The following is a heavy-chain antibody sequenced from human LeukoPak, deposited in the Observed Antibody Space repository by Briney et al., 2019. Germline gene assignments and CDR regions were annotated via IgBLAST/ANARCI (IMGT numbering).Heavy chain of an antibody. CDR3: ARDRSSSWYLDWFDP. J-gene: IGHJ5*02. CDR2: ISSSGSTI. D-gene: IGHD6-13*01. CDR1: GFTFSDYY. V-gene: IGHV3-11*01. Sequence: GGSLRLSCAASGFTFSDYYMSWIRQAPGKGLEWVSYISSSGSTIYYADSVKGRFTISRDNAKNSLYLQMNSLRAEDTAVYYCARDRSSSWYLDWFDPWGQGTLVTVSS.